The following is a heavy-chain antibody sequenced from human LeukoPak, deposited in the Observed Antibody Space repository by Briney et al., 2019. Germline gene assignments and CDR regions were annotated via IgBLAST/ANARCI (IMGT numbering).Heavy chain of an antibody. J-gene: IGHJ4*02. CDR1: GGTFSSYA. D-gene: IGHD2-2*02. Sequence: SVKVSCKASGGTFSSYAISWVRQSPGQGLEWMGGIIPIFGTANYAQKFQGRVTITTDESTSTAYMELSSLRSEDTAVYYCASLGYCSSTSCDRFDYWGQGTLVTVSS. CDR2: IIPIFGTA. V-gene: IGHV1-69*05. CDR3: ASLGYCSSTSCDRFDY.